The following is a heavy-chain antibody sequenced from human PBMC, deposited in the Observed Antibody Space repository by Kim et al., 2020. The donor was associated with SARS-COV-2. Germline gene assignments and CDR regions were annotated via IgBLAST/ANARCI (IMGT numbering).Heavy chain of an antibody. J-gene: IGHJ4*02. D-gene: IGHD5-18*01. Sequence: YTVTMQGRFANSRANSKNTLYLQMDSLRAEDTAVYYCARAGRIHLFDYWGQGTLVTVSS. CDR3: ARAGRIHLFDY. V-gene: IGHV3-30*09.